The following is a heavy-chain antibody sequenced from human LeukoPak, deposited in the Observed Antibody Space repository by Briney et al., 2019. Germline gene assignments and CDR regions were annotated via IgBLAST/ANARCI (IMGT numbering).Heavy chain of an antibody. D-gene: IGHD6-6*01. V-gene: IGHV3-53*01. CDR2: IYSGGST. CDR1: GFTVSSNY. CDR3: ARDKYSSSSPYFDY. J-gene: IGHJ4*02. Sequence: PGGSLRLSCAASGFTVSSNYMSWVRQAPGKGLEWVSVIYSGGSTYYEDSVKGRFTISRDNSKNTLYLLMNSLRSEVTAVYYCARDKYSSSSPYFDYWGQGTQVTVSS.